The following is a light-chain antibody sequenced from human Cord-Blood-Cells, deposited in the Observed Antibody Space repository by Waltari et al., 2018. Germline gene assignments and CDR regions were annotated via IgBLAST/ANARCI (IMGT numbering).Light chain of an antibody. CDR1: SSDVGGNNY. Sequence: QSALTQPRSVSGSPGQSVTISCTGTSSDVGGNNYLPWYQQHPGKAPKLMIYDGSKRPSGVPDRFSGSKSGNTASLTISGLQAEDEADYYCCSFAGSYTVVFGGGTKLTVL. CDR3: CSFAGSYTVV. CDR2: DGS. J-gene: IGLJ2*01. V-gene: IGLV2-11*01.